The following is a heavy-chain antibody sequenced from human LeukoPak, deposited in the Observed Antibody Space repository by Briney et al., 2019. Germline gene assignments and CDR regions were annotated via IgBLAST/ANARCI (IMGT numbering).Heavy chain of an antibody. Sequence: SETLSLTCAVYGGSFSGYYWSWIRQPPGKGLEWIAEINHSGSTNYNPSLKSRVTMSVDTSKNQFSLKLSSVTAADTAVYYRARGRRYYDSSGYPADYWGQGTLVTVSS. J-gene: IGHJ4*02. CDR2: INHSGST. V-gene: IGHV4-34*01. D-gene: IGHD3-22*01. CDR3: ARGRRYYDSSGYPADY. CDR1: GGSFSGYY.